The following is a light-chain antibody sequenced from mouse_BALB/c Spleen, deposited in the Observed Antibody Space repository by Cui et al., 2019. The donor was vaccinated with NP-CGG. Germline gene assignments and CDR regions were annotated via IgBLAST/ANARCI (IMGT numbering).Light chain of an antibody. CDR1: TGAVTTSNY. CDR2: GTK. J-gene: IGLJ1*01. V-gene: IGLV1*01. CDR3: ALWYSNHWV. Sequence: QAVVTQEFARTTSPGETVTLTCRSSTGAVTTSNYANWVQEKPDHLFTGLIGGTKNRVPGVPARFSGSLIGDKAALTITGAQTEDEAIYFCALWYSNHWVFGGGTKLTVL.